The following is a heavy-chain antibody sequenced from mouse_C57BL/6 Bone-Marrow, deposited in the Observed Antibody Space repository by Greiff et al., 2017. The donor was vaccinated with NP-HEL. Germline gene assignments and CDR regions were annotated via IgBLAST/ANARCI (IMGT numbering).Heavy chain of an antibody. Sequence: QVQLKESGAELVRPGASVKLSCKASGYTFTDYYINWVKQRPGQGLEWIARIYPGSGNTYYNEKFKGKATLTAEKSSSTAYMQLSSLTSEDSAVYFCARHYYGSSLAWFAYWGQGTLVTVSA. CDR2: IYPGSGNT. CDR1: GYTFTDYY. CDR3: ARHYYGSSLAWFAY. V-gene: IGHV1-76*01. D-gene: IGHD1-1*01. J-gene: IGHJ3*01.